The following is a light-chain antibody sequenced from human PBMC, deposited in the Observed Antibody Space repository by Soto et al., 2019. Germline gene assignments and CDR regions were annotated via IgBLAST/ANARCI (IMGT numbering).Light chain of an antibody. CDR1: CGHTNYA. Sequence: QSVLTQPPSASASLGASVRLTCTLSCGHTNYAIAWHQLQPEKGPRYLMKLDSDGSHTKGDGIPNRFSGSSSGAERYLTISSLQSDDEADYYCQTWDTGIVLFGGGTKLTVL. J-gene: IGLJ2*01. V-gene: IGLV4-69*01. CDR2: LDSDGSH. CDR3: QTWDTGIVL.